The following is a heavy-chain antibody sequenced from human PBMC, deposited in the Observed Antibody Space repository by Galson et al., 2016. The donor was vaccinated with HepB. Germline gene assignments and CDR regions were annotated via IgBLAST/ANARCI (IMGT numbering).Heavy chain of an antibody. D-gene: IGHD3/OR15-3a*01. CDR2: VHYSGPT. CDR3: ARGRDWTLVAVPFDY. V-gene: IGHV4-39*01. J-gene: IGHJ4*02. Sequence: SETLSLTCSVSGGSLSSRSFYWGWVRQPAGKGLEWIGNVHYSGPTFYNASLRSRVTIAVDTPKNQFSLRLTSVTAADTAVYYCARGRDWTLVAVPFDYWGQGTLVSVSS. CDR1: GGSLSSRSFY.